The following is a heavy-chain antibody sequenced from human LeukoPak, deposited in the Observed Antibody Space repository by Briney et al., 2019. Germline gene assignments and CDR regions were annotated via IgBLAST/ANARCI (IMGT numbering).Heavy chain of an antibody. D-gene: IGHD1-7*01. CDR3: ARVAGTRDFDY. CDR1: GGTFSSYA. V-gene: IGHV1-69*13. CDR2: IIPIFGTA. Sequence: ASVKVSCKASGGTFSSYAVSWVRQAPGQGLEWMGGIIPIFGTANYAQKFQGRVTITADESTSTAYMELSSLRSEDTAVYYCARVAGTRDFDYWGQGTLATVSS. J-gene: IGHJ4*02.